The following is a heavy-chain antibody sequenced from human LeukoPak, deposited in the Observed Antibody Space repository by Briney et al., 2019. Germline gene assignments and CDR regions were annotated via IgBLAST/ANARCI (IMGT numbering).Heavy chain of an antibody. J-gene: IGHJ4*02. D-gene: IGHD2-15*01. CDR2: IIPMFGTA. Sequence: SVKVSCKASGDTFNNYAISWVRQAPGQRLEWMGGIIPMFGTADYGQKFQGRVTIMTDESMSTGYMDLSSLRFEDTAIYYCVLGYCSGGCAWYGGDYWGQGTLVTVSS. V-gene: IGHV1-69*05. CDR3: VLGYCSGGCAWYGGDY. CDR1: GDTFNNYA.